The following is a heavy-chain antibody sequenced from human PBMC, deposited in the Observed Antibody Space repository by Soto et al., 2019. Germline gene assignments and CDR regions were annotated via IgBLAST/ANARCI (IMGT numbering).Heavy chain of an antibody. CDR3: ARGVGSSPPQY. CDR2: IYASGSP. V-gene: IGHV4-59*02. D-gene: IGHD1-26*01. J-gene: IGHJ4*02. Sequence: SETLSLTCTISGGSVSVYYWSWIRQSTGQGLEWIGYIYASGSPYYNPSLRSRVTISADTSKNQISLKLTSPTAADTAVYCCARGVGSSPPQYWGRGTLVTVSS. CDR1: GGSVSVYY.